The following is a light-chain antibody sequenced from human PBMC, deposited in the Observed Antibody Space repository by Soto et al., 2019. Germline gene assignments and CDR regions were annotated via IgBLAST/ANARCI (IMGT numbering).Light chain of an antibody. CDR1: NRDGGSYNL. V-gene: IGLV2-14*01. Sequence: HSALTQPASVSGSPGQSITIACTGTNRDGGSYNLVSWYQQRTGEATKLIISEVRNRPSGISYRFTGSKSGNTASLTISRLQAEDEADYYCSSYTTTSTLVFGVVTKLTVL. CDR2: EVR. J-gene: IGLJ3*02. CDR3: SSYTTTSTLV.